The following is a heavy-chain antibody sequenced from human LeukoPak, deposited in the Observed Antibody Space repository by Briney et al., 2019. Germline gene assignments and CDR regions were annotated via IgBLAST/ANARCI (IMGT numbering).Heavy chain of an antibody. J-gene: IGHJ4*02. CDR2: IKQDGSEK. CDR1: GFTFSSYW. Sequence: SGGSLRLSCAASGFTFSSYWMTWVRQAPGKGLEWVANIKQDGSEKYYVDSVKGRFTISRDNAKNSPYLQMNSLRAEDTAVYYCARDPKTGTTGYWGQGTLVTVSS. V-gene: IGHV3-7*01. CDR3: ARDPKTGTTGY. D-gene: IGHD1-1*01.